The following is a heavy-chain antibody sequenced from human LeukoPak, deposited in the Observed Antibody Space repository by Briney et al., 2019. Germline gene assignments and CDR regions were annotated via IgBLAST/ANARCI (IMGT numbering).Heavy chain of an antibody. J-gene: IGHJ4*02. V-gene: IGHV4-34*01. CDR1: GGSFSGYY. CDR2: INHSGST. CDR3: ARLCRYSSSCL. D-gene: IGHD6-13*01. Sequence: SETLSLTCAVYGGSFSGYYWSWIREPPGKGLEWIGEINHSGSTNYNPSLKSRVTISVDTSKNQFSLKLSSVTAADTAVYYCARLCRYSSSCLWGQGTLVTVSS.